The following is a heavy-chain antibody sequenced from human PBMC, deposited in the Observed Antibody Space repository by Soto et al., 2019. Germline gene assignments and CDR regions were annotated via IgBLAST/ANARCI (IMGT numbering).Heavy chain of an antibody. Sequence: GGSLRLSCSASGFTFASSYMHWVRQAPGKGLEYVSAISSDGKRIYYADSVKGRFTISRDNSMNTLFLQMISLRPADTAIYYCVKVLDSSGWYYYDNWGQGVLVTVPS. CDR2: ISSDGKRI. V-gene: IGHV3-64D*06. CDR3: VKVLDSSGWYYYDN. J-gene: IGHJ4*02. CDR1: GFTFASSY. D-gene: IGHD6-19*01.